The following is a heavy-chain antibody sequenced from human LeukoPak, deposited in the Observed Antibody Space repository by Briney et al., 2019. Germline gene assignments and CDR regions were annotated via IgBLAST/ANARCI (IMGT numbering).Heavy chain of an antibody. CDR1: GFTFSAYS. Sequence: GGSLRLSCAASGFTFSAYSMNWVRQAPGKGLEWVSSISSISNYIYYADSVKGRFTISRDNAKNSLYLQMNSLRAEDTAVYYCARDSRPSYSSSSGSGWFDPWGQGTLVTVSS. V-gene: IGHV3-21*01. D-gene: IGHD6-6*01. CDR3: ARDSRPSYSSSSGSGWFDP. CDR2: ISSISNYI. J-gene: IGHJ5*02.